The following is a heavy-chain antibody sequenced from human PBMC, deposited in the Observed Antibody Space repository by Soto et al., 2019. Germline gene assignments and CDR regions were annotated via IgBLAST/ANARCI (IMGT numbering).Heavy chain of an antibody. CDR2: ISAYNGNP. Sequence: QVQLVQSGAEVKKPGASVKVSCKASGYTFASYAISWMRQATGQGLEWMGWISAYNGNPNYAQKLQGRATMTPDTTTSTAYMALRSLRSGDTAVYYCSRDPPQPDYWGQGTLVTVSS. J-gene: IGHJ4*02. CDR3: SRDPPQPDY. V-gene: IGHV1-18*01. D-gene: IGHD1-1*01. CDR1: GYTFASYA.